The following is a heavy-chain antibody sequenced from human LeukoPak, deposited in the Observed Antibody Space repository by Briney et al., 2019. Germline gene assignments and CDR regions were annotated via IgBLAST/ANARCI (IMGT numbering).Heavy chain of an antibody. D-gene: IGHD1-26*01. CDR3: ARGLTYSGNPRVSDY. J-gene: IGHJ4*02. CDR1: GFTFGDYG. CDR2: INWNGGST. Sequence: GGSLRLSCAASGFTFGDYGMSWVRQAPGKGLEWVSGINWNGGSTGYADSVKGRFTISRDNAKNSLYLQMNSLRAEDTALYYCARGLTYSGNPRVSDYWGQGTLVTVSS. V-gene: IGHV3-20*04.